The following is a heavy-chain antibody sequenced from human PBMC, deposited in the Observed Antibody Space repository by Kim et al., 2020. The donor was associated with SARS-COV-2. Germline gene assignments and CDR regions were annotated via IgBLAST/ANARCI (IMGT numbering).Heavy chain of an antibody. CDR1: GGTFSSYA. Sequence: SVKVSCKASGGTFSSYAISWVRQAPGQGLEWMGGIIPIFGTANYAQKFQGRVTITADESTSTAYMELSSLRSEDTAVYYCARGGYSYGYYFDYWGQGTLVTVSS. V-gene: IGHV1-69*13. CDR3: ARGGYSYGYYFDY. J-gene: IGHJ4*02. CDR2: IIPIFGTA. D-gene: IGHD5-18*01.